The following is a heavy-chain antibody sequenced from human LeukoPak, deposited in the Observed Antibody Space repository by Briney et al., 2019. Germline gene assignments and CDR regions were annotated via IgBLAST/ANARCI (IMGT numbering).Heavy chain of an antibody. CDR1: GGTFSSYA. CDR3: ARGAVGATFSVLNWFDP. CDR2: IIPIFGTA. J-gene: IGHJ5*02. Sequence: ASVNVSCKASGGTFSSYAISWVRQAPGQGLEWMGGIIPIFGTANYAQKFQGRVTITADESTSTAYMELSSLRSEDTAVYYCARGAVGATFSVLNWFDPWGQGTLVAVSS. D-gene: IGHD1-26*01. V-gene: IGHV1-69*13.